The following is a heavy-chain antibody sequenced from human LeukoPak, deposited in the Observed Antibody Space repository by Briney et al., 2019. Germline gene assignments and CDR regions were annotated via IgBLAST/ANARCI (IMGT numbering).Heavy chain of an antibody. CDR1: GFTFSSYA. V-gene: IGHV3-23*01. Sequence: GGSLRLSCAASGFTFSSYAMSWVRQAPGKGLEWVSAISGSGGSTYYADSVKGRFTISRDNSKNTLYLQMNSLRAEDTAVYYCAKDLRRLRFLEWLDAFDIWGQGTMVTVSS. CDR3: AKDLRRLRFLEWLDAFDI. CDR2: ISGSGGST. D-gene: IGHD3-3*01. J-gene: IGHJ3*02.